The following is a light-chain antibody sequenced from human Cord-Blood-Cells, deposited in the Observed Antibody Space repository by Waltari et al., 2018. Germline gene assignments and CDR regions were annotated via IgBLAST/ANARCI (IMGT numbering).Light chain of an antibody. Sequence: EIVMTQSPATLSVSPGERATLSCRASQSVSSNLAWYQQKPGQAPRLLIYGASTRYTGIPARFSGSGSGTEFTLTISSLQSEDFAVYYCQQYNNWPPRWTFGQGTKVEIK. CDR2: GAS. J-gene: IGKJ1*01. CDR3: QQYNNWPPRWT. V-gene: IGKV3-15*01. CDR1: QSVSSN.